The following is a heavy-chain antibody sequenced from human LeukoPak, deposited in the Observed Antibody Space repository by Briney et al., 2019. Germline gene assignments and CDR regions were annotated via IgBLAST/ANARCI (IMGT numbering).Heavy chain of an antibody. V-gene: IGHV3-7*01. Sequence: GGPLRLSCAASGFTFSSYWMTWVHQAPGKGLEWVAQINQDGSEEYYMDSVKARFTISRDNAKNSVFLQMNSLRAEDTAVYYCVRDGGVSGYDLLDYWGQGTLVTVSS. CDR2: INQDGSEE. CDR1: GFTFSSYW. CDR3: VRDGGVSGYDLLDY. J-gene: IGHJ4*02. D-gene: IGHD5-12*01.